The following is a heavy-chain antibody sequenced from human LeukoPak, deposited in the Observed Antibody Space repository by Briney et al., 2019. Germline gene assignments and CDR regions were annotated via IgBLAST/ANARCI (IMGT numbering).Heavy chain of an antibody. D-gene: IGHD3-9*01. CDR3: ARDGFRYDRSVYFDY. CDR1: GYTFTGYY. J-gene: IGHJ4*02. V-gene: IGHV1-2*06. Sequence: ASVKVSCTASGYTFTGYYMHWVRQAPGQGLEWMGRINPNSGGTNYAQKFQGRVTMTRDTSISTAYMELSRLRSDDTAVYYCARDGFRYDRSVYFDYWGQGTLVTVSS. CDR2: INPNSGGT.